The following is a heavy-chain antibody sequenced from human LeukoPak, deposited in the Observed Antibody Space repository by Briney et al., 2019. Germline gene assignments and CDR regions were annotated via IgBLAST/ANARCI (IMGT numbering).Heavy chain of an antibody. CDR1: GDSVSSNSAT. V-gene: IGHV6-1*01. D-gene: IGHD2/OR15-2a*01. CDR3: ARSFRLSPYGMDV. J-gene: IGHJ6*02. CDR2: TYYRSKWYN. Sequence: SQTLSLTCAISGDSVSSNSATWDWIRQSPSRGLEWLGRTYYRSKWYNDYAVSVKSRVTISVDTSKNQFSLKLSSVTAADTAVYYCARSFRLSPYGMDVWGQGTTVTVSS.